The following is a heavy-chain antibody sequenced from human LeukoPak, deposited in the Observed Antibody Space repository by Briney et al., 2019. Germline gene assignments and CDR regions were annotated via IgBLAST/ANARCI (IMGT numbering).Heavy chain of an antibody. V-gene: IGHV1-69*05. D-gene: IGHD4-17*01. CDR2: IIPVFGTA. CDR1: GGTFSSYT. J-gene: IGHJ5*02. CDR3: ARDQGGMTTAWPS. Sequence: SVKVSCKASGGTFSSYTINWVRQAPGQGLEWMGGIIPVFGTANYVQKFQGRVTMTTDTSTSTAYMELRSLRSDDTAVYYCARDQGGMTTAWPSWGQGTLVTVSS.